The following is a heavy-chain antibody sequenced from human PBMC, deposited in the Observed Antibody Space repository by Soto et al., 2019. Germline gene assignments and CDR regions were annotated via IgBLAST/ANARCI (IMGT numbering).Heavy chain of an antibody. CDR2: ISSSSSYI. CDR3: ARDLRLPRGIYYYYYYGMDV. J-gene: IGHJ6*02. D-gene: IGHD2-15*01. Sequence: GGSLRLSCAASGFTFSSYSMNWVRQAPGKGLEWVSSISSSSSYIYYADSVKGRFTISRDNAKNSLYLQMNSLRAEDTAVYYCARDLRLPRGIYYYYYYGMDVWGQGTTVTVS. CDR1: GFTFSSYS. V-gene: IGHV3-21*01.